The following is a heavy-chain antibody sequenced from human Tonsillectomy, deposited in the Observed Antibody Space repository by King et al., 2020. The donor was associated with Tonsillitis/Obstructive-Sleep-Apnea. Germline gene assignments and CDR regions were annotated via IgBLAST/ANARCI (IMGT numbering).Heavy chain of an antibody. D-gene: IGHD3-10*01. CDR1: GGSISSVGYY. V-gene: IGHV4-31*03. J-gene: IGHJ6*02. CDR3: ARDQVVRGVIHGMDV. CDR2: INYSGST. Sequence: QLQESGPGLVKPSQTLSLTCTVSGGSISSVGYYWSWIRQHPGKGLEWIGYINYSGSTYYKPSLKSRVTISVATSKNQFSLKLSSVTAADTAVYYCARDQVVRGVIHGMDVWGQGTTVTVSS.